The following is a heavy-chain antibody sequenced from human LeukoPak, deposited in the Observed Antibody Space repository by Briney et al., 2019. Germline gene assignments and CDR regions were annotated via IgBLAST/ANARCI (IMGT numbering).Heavy chain of an antibody. V-gene: IGHV3-74*01. CDR3: AKGKRHLFSPSGFDY. CDR1: GLTFSSYW. Sequence: GGSLRLYCAASGLTFSSYWMHWVRQAPGKGLVWVSRSKSDGSSTTYADSVKGRFTISRDNAKNSLYLQMNSLRAEDTALYYCAKGKRHLFSPSGFDYWGLGTLVTVSS. J-gene: IGHJ4*02. CDR2: SKSDGSST. D-gene: IGHD3-10*01.